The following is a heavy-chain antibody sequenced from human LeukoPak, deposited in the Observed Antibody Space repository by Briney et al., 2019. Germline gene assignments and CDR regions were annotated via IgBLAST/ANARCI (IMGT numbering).Heavy chain of an antibody. CDR2: IYYSGST. D-gene: IGHD4-11*01. CDR3: ASGDNYSNYYFDY. Sequence: SETLSLTCTVSGVSISSSSYYWGWIRQPPGKGLEWIGSIYYSGSTYYNPSLKSRVTISVDTSKNQFSLKLSSVTAADTAVYYCASGDNYSNYYFDYWGQGTLVTVSS. V-gene: IGHV4-39*07. CDR1: GVSISSSSYY. J-gene: IGHJ4*02.